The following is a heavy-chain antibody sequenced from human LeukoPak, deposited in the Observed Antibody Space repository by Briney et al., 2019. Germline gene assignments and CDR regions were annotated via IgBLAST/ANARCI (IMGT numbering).Heavy chain of an antibody. Sequence: ASVNVSCKASGYTFTGYYMHWVRQAPGQGLEWMGWINAGNGNTKYSQKFQGRVTITRDTSTSTAYMDLRSLRSDDTGVYYCARRGLTTEDTYCNSTGCYIASGNWFDPWGQGTLVTVSS. J-gene: IGHJ5*02. V-gene: IGHV1/OR15-3*01. D-gene: IGHD2-2*02. CDR3: ARRGLTTEDTYCNSTGCYIASGNWFDP. CDR1: GYTFTGYY. CDR2: INAGNGNT.